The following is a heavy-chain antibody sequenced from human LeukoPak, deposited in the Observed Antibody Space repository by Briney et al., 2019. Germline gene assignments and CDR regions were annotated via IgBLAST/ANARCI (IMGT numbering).Heavy chain of an antibody. CDR2: MNTNSGNT. J-gene: IGHJ4*02. Sequence: VASVKVSCKASGYTFTGYYMHWVRQATGQGLEWMGWMNTNSGNTGYAQKFQGRVTMTRNTPISTAYMELSSLRSEDTAVYYCVCGYSYGYFDYWGQGTLVTVSS. CDR3: VCGYSYGYFDY. CDR1: GYTFTGYY. V-gene: IGHV1-8*02. D-gene: IGHD5-18*01.